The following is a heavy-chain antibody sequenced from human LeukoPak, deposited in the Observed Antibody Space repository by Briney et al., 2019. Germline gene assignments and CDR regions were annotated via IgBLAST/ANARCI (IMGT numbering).Heavy chain of an antibody. J-gene: IGHJ3*02. CDR2: INHSGST. CDR1: GGSFSGYY. V-gene: IGHV4-34*01. D-gene: IGHD3-22*01. Sequence: SETLSLTCAVYGGSFSGYYWSWIRQPPGKGLEWIGEINHSGSTNYNPSLKSRVTISVDTSKNQFSLKLSSVTAADTAVYYCARVGGYYYDSSGYSNDAFDIWGQGTMVTVSS. CDR3: ARVGGYYYDSSGYSNDAFDI.